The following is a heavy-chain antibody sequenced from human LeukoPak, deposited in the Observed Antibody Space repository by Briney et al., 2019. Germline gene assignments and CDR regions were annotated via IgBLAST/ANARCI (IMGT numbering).Heavy chain of an antibody. CDR1: GGPFSGYY. V-gene: IGHV4-34*01. Sequence: KPSETLSLTCAVYGGPFSGYYWSWIRQPPGKGLEWIGEINHSGSTNYNPSLKSRVTISVDTSKNQFSLKLSSVTAADTAVYYCARGLRIAVAGLDYWGQGTLVTVSS. CDR2: INHSGST. D-gene: IGHD6-19*01. J-gene: IGHJ4*02. CDR3: ARGLRIAVAGLDY.